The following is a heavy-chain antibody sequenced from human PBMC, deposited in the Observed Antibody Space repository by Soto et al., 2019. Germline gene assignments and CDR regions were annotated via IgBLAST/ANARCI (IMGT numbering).Heavy chain of an antibody. V-gene: IGHV1-69*04. CDR1: GDTFSNHT. D-gene: IGHD3-16*01. CDR3: ARVAELGRVAKGYYFYMDV. Sequence: QVQLVQSGAEVKKPGSSVKVSCKASGDTFSNHTISWVRQAPGQGLEWMGRIIPMLGVANYAQKFQGRVTTTADKSIITSYMELSSLRSADTAVYYCARVAELGRVAKGYYFYMDVWCKGTTVTVSS. J-gene: IGHJ6*03. CDR2: IIPMLGVA.